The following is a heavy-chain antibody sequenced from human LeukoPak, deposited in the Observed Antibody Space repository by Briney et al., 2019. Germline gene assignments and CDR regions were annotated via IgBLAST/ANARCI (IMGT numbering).Heavy chain of an antibody. V-gene: IGHV3-53*01. J-gene: IGHJ4*02. CDR3: ARGRGSYYDTTGGLDY. D-gene: IGHD3-22*01. CDR1: GFTVSSKY. Sequence: GGSLGLSCAASGFTVSSKYMTWVRQAPGKGLEWVSVIYSGGSTFYADSVRGRFTISRDSSKNTVYLQMSSLRAEDTAVYYCARGRGSYYDTTGGLDYWGQGTLVTVSS. CDR2: IYSGGST.